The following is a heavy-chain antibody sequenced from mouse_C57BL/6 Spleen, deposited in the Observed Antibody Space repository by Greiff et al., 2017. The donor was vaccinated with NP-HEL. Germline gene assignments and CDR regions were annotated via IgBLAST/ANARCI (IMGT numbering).Heavy chain of an antibody. D-gene: IGHD1-1*01. CDR1: GYTFTSYW. V-gene: IGHV1-55*01. CDR2: IYPGSGST. J-gene: IGHJ2*01. Sequence: QVQLKQPGAELVKPGASVKMSCKASGYTFTSYWITWVKQRPGQGLEWIGDIYPGSGSTNYNEKFKSKATLTVDTSSSTAYMQLSSLTSEDSAVYYCARSRLYYGSSYVGYFDYWGQGTTLTVSS. CDR3: ARSRLYYGSSYVGYFDY.